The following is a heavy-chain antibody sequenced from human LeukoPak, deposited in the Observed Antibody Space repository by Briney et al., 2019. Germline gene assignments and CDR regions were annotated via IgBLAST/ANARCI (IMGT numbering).Heavy chain of an antibody. CDR2: IYHSGST. D-gene: IGHD3-10*01. J-gene: IGHJ5*02. V-gene: IGHV4-30-2*01. Sequence: SQTLSLTCTVSGAFISNGGYSWSWIRQPPGKGLEWIGYIYHSGSTYYNPSLKSRVTISVDRSKNQFSLKLSSVTAADTAVYYCARSEGYGSGSYYNWVWFDPWGQGTLVTVSS. CDR1: GAFISNGGYS. CDR3: ARSEGYGSGSYYNWVWFDP.